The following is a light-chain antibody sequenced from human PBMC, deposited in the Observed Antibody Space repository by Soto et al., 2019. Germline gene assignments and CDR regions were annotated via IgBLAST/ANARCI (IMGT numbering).Light chain of an antibody. CDR1: HSIMSY. CDR2: DAY. J-gene: IGKJ5*01. Sequence: DILFTHSPTSLSLSLVYGATLSCRASHSIMSYLAWYQLKPGQAPRLLIYDAYNRASGIPPRFSGSGSGTDFTLTISSLEPEDSAIYYCQQRHMWPITFGQGTRLEIK. V-gene: IGKV3-11*01. CDR3: QQRHMWPIT.